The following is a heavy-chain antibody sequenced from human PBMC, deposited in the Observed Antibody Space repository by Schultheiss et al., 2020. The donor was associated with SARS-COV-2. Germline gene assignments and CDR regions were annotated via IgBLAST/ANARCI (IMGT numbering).Heavy chain of an antibody. V-gene: IGHV3-23*01. Sequence: GGSLRLSCAASGFTFSSYAMHWVRQAPGKGLEWVSSISTSDTYTNYVDSVKGRFTISRDNSKNTLYLQMNSLRAEDTAVYYCAKRLSDYSYYYYMDVWGKGTTVTVSS. J-gene: IGHJ6*03. CDR2: ISTSDTYT. CDR3: AKRLSDYSYYYYMDV. CDR1: GFTFSSYA. D-gene: IGHD4-11*01.